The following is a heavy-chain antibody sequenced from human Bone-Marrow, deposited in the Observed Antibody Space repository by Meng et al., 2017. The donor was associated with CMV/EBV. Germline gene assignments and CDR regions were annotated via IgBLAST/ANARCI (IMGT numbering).Heavy chain of an antibody. Sequence: ASGLACSSYAINLVRQAPGKGLEWVASISPGGSTYYADSVKGRFAISRDNSKNTVYLQMNSLRADDTALYYCAKDLATGGYDSDLEYWGQGTLVTVSS. CDR1: GLACSSYA. CDR3: AKDLATGGYDSDLEY. J-gene: IGHJ4*02. CDR2: ISPGGST. V-gene: IGHV3-23*01. D-gene: IGHD5-12*01.